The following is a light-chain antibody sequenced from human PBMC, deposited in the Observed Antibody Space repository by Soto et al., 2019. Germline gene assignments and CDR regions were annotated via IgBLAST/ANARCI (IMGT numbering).Light chain of an antibody. CDR1: QSVSSK. CDR2: GAS. CDR3: QHYGRSPPWT. Sequence: EIVMTQSPATLSVSPGEGATLSCRASQSVSSKLAWYQQKPGQAPRLLIYGASRRATGFPARFSGSGSGTEFTLTISSLQSEDFAVYYCQHYGRSPPWTFGQGTKVDIK. J-gene: IGKJ1*01. V-gene: IGKV3-15*01.